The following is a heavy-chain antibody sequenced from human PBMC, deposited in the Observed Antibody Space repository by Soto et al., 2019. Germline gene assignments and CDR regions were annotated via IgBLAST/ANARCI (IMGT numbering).Heavy chain of an antibody. CDR2: ISGSGGST. D-gene: IGHD2-15*01. Sequence: PGGSLRLSCAASGFTFSSYAMSWVRQAPGKGLEWVSAISGSGGSTYYADSVKGRFTISRDNSKNTLYLQMNSLRAEDTAVHYCARATLRCSGGSCYSMFYHGLDVWGLGTTVTVSS. CDR1: GFTFSSYA. V-gene: IGHV3-23*01. J-gene: IGHJ6*02. CDR3: ARATLRCSGGSCYSMFYHGLDV.